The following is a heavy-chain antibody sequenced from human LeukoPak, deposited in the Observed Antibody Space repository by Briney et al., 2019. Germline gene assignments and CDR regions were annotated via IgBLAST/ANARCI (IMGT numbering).Heavy chain of an antibody. CDR1: GFTFSSYE. Sequence: GGSLRLSCAASGFTFSSYEMNWVRQAPGKGLEWVSYISSSGRTIYYADSVKGRFTISRDNAKNSLYLQMNSLRAEDTAVYYCARLLRYCSSTSCPGYYFDYWGQGTLVTVSS. J-gene: IGHJ4*02. CDR2: ISSSGRTI. V-gene: IGHV3-48*03. D-gene: IGHD2-2*01. CDR3: ARLLRYCSSTSCPGYYFDY.